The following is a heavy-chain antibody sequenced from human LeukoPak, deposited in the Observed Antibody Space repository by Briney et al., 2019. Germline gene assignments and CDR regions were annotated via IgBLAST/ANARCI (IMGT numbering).Heavy chain of an antibody. Sequence: PSETLSLTCAVSGGSISSGGYSWSWIRQPPGKGLEWIGSIYYSGSTYYNPSLKSRVTISVDTSKNQFYLKLSSVTAADTAVYYCARRFHSSSWIGYWGQGTLVTVSS. J-gene: IGHJ4*02. CDR1: GGSISSGGYS. CDR2: IYYSGST. D-gene: IGHD6-13*01. CDR3: ARRFHSSSWIGY. V-gene: IGHV4-39*01.